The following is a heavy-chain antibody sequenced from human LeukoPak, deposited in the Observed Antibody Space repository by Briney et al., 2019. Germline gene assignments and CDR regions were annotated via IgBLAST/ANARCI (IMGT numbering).Heavy chain of an antibody. CDR2: ISSSSSYI. CDR3: ARGAMVTCAY. V-gene: IGHV3-21*05. D-gene: IGHD4-17*01. CDR1: GFSFSSYE. J-gene: IGHJ4*02. Sequence: GGSLRLSCAATGFSFSSYEMNWVRQAPGKGLEWVSYISSSSSYIYYADSVKGRFTISRDNAKNSLYLQMNSLRAEDTAVYYCARGAMVTCAYWGQGTLVTVSS.